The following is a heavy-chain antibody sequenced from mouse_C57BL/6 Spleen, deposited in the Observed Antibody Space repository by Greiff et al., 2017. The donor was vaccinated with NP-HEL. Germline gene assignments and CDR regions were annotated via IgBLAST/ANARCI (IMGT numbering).Heavy chain of an antibody. CDR1: GYTFTSYD. Sequence: VQLQQSGPELVKPGASVKLSCKASGYTFTSYDINWVKQRPGQGLEWIGWIYPRDGSTKYNEKFKGKATLTVDTSASTAYMELHSLTSADAAVYFCARSYYGSSSYYLDNWSQGTTLTVSS. D-gene: IGHD1-1*01. V-gene: IGHV1-85*01. J-gene: IGHJ2*01. CDR2: IYPRDGST. CDR3: ARSYYGSSSYYLDN.